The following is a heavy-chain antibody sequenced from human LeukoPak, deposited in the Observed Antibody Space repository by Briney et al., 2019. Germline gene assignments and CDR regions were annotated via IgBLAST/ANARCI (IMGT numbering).Heavy chain of an antibody. CDR2: IIPIFGTV. CDR1: GGTFSSYA. Sequence: ASVKVSCKASGGTFSSYAISWVRQAPGQGLEWMGGIIPIFGTVNYAQKFQGRVTITADKSTSTAYMELSSLRSEDTAVYYCARGPKYYDSSGYSVGWGQGTLVTVSS. J-gene: IGHJ4*02. CDR3: ARGPKYYDSSGYSVG. V-gene: IGHV1-69*06. D-gene: IGHD3-22*01.